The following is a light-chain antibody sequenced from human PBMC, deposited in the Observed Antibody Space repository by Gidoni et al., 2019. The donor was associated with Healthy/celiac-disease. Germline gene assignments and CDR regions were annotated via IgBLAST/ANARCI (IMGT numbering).Light chain of an antibody. V-gene: IGKV2-28*01. CDR1: KSLLHSTVYNY. J-gene: IGKJ2*01. Sequence: ENGMTMYPPSMRVTPGEPASISCRSSKSLLHSTVYNYLDLYLQKPGHAPQLLIYLCSNRASGVPYRFSGSGSGTDFTLTISRVQAEDVGFYYCMQALQTPYTFGQGTKLEIK. CDR2: LCS. CDR3: MQALQTPYT.